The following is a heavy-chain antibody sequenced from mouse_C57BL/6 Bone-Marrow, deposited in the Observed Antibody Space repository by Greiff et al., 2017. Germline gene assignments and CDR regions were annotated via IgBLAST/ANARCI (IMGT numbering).Heavy chain of an antibody. CDR3: ARWHYGSSYDAY. CDR2: IDPSDSYT. CDR1: GYTFTSYW. V-gene: IGHV1-50*01. D-gene: IGHD1-1*01. J-gene: IGHJ3*01. Sequence: QVQLQQPGAELVKPGASVKLSCKASGYTFTSYWMQWVKQRPGQGLEWIGEIDPSDSYTNYNQKFKGKATLTVDTSSSTAYMQLSSLTSEDYAVYYCARWHYGSSYDAYWGQGTLVTVSA.